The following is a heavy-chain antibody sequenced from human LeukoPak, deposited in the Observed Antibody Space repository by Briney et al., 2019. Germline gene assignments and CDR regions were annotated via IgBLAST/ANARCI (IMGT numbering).Heavy chain of an antibody. V-gene: IGHV3-30*04. CDR2: RSYDGSNK. J-gene: IGHJ4*02. CDR3: AREVWPYYFDY. CDR1: GFTFSSYA. Sequence: GGSLRLSCAASGFTFSSYAMHWVRQAPGKGLEWVAVRSYDGSNKYYADSVKGRFTISRDNSKNTLYLQMNSLRAEDTAVYYCAREVWPYYFDYWGQGTLVTVSS.